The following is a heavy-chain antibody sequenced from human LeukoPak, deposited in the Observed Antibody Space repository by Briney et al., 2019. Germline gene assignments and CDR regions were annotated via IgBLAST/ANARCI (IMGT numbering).Heavy chain of an antibody. J-gene: IGHJ6*02. CDR2: IYSGGST. D-gene: IGHD2-15*01. CDR3: ARDQVMVDCSGGSCYPPYYYYGMDV. Sequence: GGSLRLSCAASGFTVSSNYMSWVRQAPGKGLEWVSVIYSGGSTYYADSVKGRFTISRDNSKNTLYLQMNSLRAEDTAVYYCARDQVMVDCSGGSCYPPYYYYGMDVWGQGTTVTVSS. V-gene: IGHV3-53*01. CDR1: GFTVSSNY.